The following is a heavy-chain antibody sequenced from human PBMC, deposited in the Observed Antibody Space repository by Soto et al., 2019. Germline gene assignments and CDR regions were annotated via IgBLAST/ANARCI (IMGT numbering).Heavy chain of an antibody. D-gene: IGHD3-10*02. CDR3: AKCRGYKLCGEAGDV. CDR1: GFTFSAYA. Sequence: EVQLLESGGGLVQPGGSLRLSCAASGFTFSAYALSWVRQAPGKGLEWVSSVSAGGTSTYYADSGKGRFTISRDKAKNSLYVQMNSLSVEHTAVYYCAKCRGYKLCGEAGDVWGGDNGHRLF. CDR2: VSAGGTST. J-gene: IGHJ3*01. V-gene: IGHV3-23*01.